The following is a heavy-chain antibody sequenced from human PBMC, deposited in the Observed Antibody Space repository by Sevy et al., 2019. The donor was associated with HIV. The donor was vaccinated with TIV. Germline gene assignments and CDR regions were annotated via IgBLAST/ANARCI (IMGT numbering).Heavy chain of an antibody. CDR1: GFTFSSYA. Sequence: GGSLRLSCAASGFTFSSYAMSWVRQAPGKGLEWVSAISGSGGSTYYADSVKGRFTISRDNSKNTLYLQMNSLRAEDTAVYYCARLHHERAVLRYSDWLFIGGYFDYWGQGTLVTVSS. CDR2: ISGSGGST. D-gene: IGHD3-9*01. V-gene: IGHV3-23*01. J-gene: IGHJ4*02. CDR3: ARLHHERAVLRYSDWLFIGGYFDY.